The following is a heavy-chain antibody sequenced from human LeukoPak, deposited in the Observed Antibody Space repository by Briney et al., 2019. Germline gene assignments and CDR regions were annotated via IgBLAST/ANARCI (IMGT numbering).Heavy chain of an antibody. J-gene: IGHJ4*02. CDR3: AKDQLGTAMVAPDY. Sequence: GGSLRLSCAASGFTFSSYGMHWVRQAPGKGLEWVAVISYDGSNKYYADSVKGRFTISRDNSKNTLYLQMNSLRAEVTAVYYCAKDQLGTAMVAPDYWGQGTLVTVSS. D-gene: IGHD5-18*01. CDR2: ISYDGSNK. V-gene: IGHV3-30*18. CDR1: GFTFSSYG.